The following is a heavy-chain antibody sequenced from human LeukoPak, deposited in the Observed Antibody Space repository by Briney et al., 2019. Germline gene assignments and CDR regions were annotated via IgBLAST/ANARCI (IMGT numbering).Heavy chain of an antibody. V-gene: IGHV4-39*01. CDR3: ARQVEYSSSWFDY. J-gene: IGHJ4*02. CDR1: GGSISNSSSY. Sequence: SETLSLTCTVSGGSISNSSSYWGWIRQPPGKGLECIGSIYYSGSTYYNPSLKSRVTISVDTSKNQFSLKLSSVTAADTAVYYCARQVEYSSSWFDYWGQGTLVTASS. D-gene: IGHD6-13*01. CDR2: IYYSGST.